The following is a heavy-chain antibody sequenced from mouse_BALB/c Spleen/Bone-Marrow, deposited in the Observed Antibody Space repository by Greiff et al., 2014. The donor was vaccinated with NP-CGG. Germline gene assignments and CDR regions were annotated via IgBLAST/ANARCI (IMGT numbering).Heavy chain of an antibody. Sequence: DVKLVESGGDLVKPGGSLKLSCAASGFTFSTYGMSWVRQTPDKRLEWVAAISNGGIYTYYPDTVKGRFTISRDNAKNTLYLQMSSLKSEDTAMYYGVRPYDYGTWFAYWGQGTLVTVSA. V-gene: IGHV5-6*02. CDR3: VRPYDYGTWFAY. J-gene: IGHJ3*01. CDR1: GFTFSTYG. D-gene: IGHD2-4*01. CDR2: ISNGGIYT.